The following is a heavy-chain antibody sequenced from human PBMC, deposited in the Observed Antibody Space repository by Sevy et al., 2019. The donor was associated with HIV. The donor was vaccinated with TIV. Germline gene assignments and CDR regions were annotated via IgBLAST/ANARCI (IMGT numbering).Heavy chain of an antibody. CDR3: AKKAVLLWFGELGAFDI. CDR1: GFTFSSYA. V-gene: IGHV3-23*01. Sequence: GGSLRLSCAASGFTFSSYAMSWVRQAPGKGLEWVSAISGSGGSTYYAYSVKGRFTISRDNSKNTLYLQMNSLRAEDTAVYYCAKKAVLLWFGELGAFDIWGQGTMVTVSS. CDR2: ISGSGGST. J-gene: IGHJ3*02. D-gene: IGHD3-10*01.